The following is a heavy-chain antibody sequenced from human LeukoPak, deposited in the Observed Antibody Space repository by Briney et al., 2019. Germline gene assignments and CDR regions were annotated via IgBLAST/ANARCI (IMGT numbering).Heavy chain of an antibody. CDR2: VYWNDGK. CDR3: AHTHYGYYPDY. D-gene: IGHD3-10*01. V-gene: IGHV2-5*01. J-gene: IGHJ4*02. Sequence: SGPTLVKPTQALTLTCTFSGFSLTTSGVGVGWIRQHPGKALEWLALVYWNDGKRYSPSLMNRLTITKDTFGNQVILTMTNMGPADTATYYCAHTHYGYYPDYWGQGTLVTVSS. CDR1: GFSLTTSGVG.